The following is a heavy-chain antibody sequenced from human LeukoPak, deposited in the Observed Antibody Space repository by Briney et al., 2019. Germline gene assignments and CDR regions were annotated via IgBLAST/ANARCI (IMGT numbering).Heavy chain of an antibody. CDR1: RFRFGSHA. V-gene: IGHV3-33*01. D-gene: IGHD6-13*01. CDR3: ARDGQQLAPYAMDV. Sequence: PGRSLRLSCAASRFRFGSHAVHWVRQAPGKGLEWLAQIWYDGSNKYYVDSGKGRFTTSRDNSKNTVYLQMNSLRAEDTAVYFCARDGQQLAPYAMDVWGQGTTVTVSS. J-gene: IGHJ6*02. CDR2: IWYDGSNK.